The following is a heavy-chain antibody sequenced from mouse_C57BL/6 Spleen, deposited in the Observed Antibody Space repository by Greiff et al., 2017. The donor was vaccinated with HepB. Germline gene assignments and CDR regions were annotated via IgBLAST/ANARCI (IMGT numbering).Heavy chain of an antibody. CDR3: ARDPYFDY. V-gene: IGHV3-6*01. Sequence: EVQLQQSGPGLVKPSQSLSLTCSVTGYSITSGYYWNWIRQSPGNELEWMGNISYDGSNNNNPYLKNRISITRDTSKNQFCLKLKSVTTEDTATYYCARDPYFDYWGQGTTLTVSS. J-gene: IGHJ2*01. CDR2: ISYDGSN. CDR1: GYSITSGYY.